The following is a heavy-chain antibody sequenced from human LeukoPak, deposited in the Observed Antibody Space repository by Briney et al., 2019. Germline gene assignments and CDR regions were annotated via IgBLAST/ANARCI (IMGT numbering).Heavy chain of an antibody. J-gene: IGHJ3*02. CDR3: ASYIVATISDAFDI. V-gene: IGHV4-39*01. CDR2: IYYSGST. CDR1: GGSISSSTYY. Sequence: SETLSLTCTVSGGSISSSTYYWGWIRQPPGKGLEWIGSIYYSGSTYYNPSLKSRVTMSVDTSKNRFSLRLSSVTAADTAVYYCASYIVATISDAFDIWGQGTMVTVSS. D-gene: IGHD5-12*01.